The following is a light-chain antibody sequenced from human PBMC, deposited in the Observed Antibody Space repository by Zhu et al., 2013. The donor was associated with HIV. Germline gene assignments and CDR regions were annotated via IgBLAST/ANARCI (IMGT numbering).Light chain of an antibody. J-gene: IGKJ1*01. CDR2: KAS. Sequence: DIQMTQSPSTLSASVGDRVTITCRASQSITNWLAWYQQKPGKAPKLLIYKASTLESGVPSRFSGSGSGTEFTLTISSLQPDDFATYYCQQYNSYPWTFGQGTKVEIK. V-gene: IGKV1-5*03. CDR1: QSITNW. CDR3: QQYNSYPWT.